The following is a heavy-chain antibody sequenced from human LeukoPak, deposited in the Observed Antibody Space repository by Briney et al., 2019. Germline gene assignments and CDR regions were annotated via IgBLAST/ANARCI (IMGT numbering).Heavy chain of an antibody. CDR1: GYTFTSFD. CDR3: ARRRMGPFDY. J-gene: IGHJ4*02. V-gene: IGHV1-8*03. D-gene: IGHD3-16*01. Sequence: GPVKVSCKASGYTFTSFDINWVRQATEQGLEWMGWMNPNSGYTVYAQKFQGRVSITRNTSISTAYMDLSSLRSEDTAVYYCARRRMGPFDYWGQGTLVTVSS. CDR2: MNPNSGYT.